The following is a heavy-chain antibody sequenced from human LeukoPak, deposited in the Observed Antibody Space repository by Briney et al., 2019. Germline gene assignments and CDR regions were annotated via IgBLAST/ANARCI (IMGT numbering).Heavy chain of an antibody. CDR1: GYPFTNYW. V-gene: IGHV5-51*01. D-gene: IGHD3-3*01. J-gene: IGHJ4*02. CDR3: ARSTPYDSPDY. Sequence: GESLKISCQGSGYPFTNYWIGWVRQMSGKGREWMGIIYPGDSDTRYSPSFQGQVTISADKSISTAYLQWSSLKASDTAMYYCARSTPYDSPDYWGQGTRVTVSS. CDR2: IYPGDSDT.